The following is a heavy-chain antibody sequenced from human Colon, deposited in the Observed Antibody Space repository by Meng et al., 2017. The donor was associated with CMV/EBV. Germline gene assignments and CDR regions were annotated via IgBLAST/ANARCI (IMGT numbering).Heavy chain of an antibody. Sequence: GESLKISCSASGFSFSTYSMNWVRQAPGKGLEWVAIIYGPGSPTFYADSVKGRFTISRDNSKNVVSLQMKSLRADDTAKYYCVKDRTTDSRFNFDFWGLGTVVTVSS. CDR2: IYGPGSPT. D-gene: IGHD1-14*01. J-gene: IGHJ4*02. CDR3: VKDRTTDSRFNFDF. CDR1: GFSFSTYS. V-gene: IGHV3-23*03.